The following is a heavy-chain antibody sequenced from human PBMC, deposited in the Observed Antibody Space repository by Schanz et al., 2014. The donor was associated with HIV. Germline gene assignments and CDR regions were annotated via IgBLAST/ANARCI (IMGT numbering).Heavy chain of an antibody. D-gene: IGHD1-20*01. V-gene: IGHV3-23*04. Sequence: EVQLVESGGDLVQPGGSLRLSCAASGFTFSSYWMYWVRQVPGKGPVWVSAISGGSTYYADSVKGRFTISRDNSKNTLYLHMNNLRAEDTAVYYCAKSLPIETATITYFDYWGQGTLVTVSS. CDR3: AKSLPIETATITYFDY. CDR1: GFTFSSYW. CDR2: ISGGST. J-gene: IGHJ4*02.